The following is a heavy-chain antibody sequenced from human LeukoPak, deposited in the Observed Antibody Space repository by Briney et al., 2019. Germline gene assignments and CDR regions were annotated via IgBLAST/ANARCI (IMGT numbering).Heavy chain of an antibody. CDR1: GFTFSSYG. CDR2: IWHDGTNT. CDR3: ARDSDYGDGFDY. D-gene: IGHD4-17*01. J-gene: IGHJ4*02. Sequence: GGSLRLSCAASGFTFSSYGIHWVRQAPGKGLEWVAVIWHDGTNTYYADSVKGRFLLSRDNSLNTLYLQMNSLRAGDTAVYYCARDSDYGDGFDYWGLGTLVTVSS. V-gene: IGHV3-33*01.